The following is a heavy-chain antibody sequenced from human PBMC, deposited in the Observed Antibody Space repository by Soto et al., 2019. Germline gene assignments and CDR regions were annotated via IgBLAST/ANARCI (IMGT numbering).Heavy chain of an antibody. CDR3: ERGPLVVLHYFES. Sequence: QVQLVQSGTEVKKPGSSVKVSCKASGGTFRNYPINWVRQAPGQGLEWMGSIFPLTDIPDYAQNFQARLTISADKSTSTAYMELSSLTSDDTAMYFRERGPLVVLHYFESWGQGTLVTVSS. CDR2: IFPLTDIP. J-gene: IGHJ4*02. V-gene: IGHV1-69*02. CDR1: GGTFRNYP.